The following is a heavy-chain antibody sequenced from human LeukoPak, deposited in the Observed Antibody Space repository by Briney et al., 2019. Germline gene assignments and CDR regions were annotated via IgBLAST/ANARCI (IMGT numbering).Heavy chain of an antibody. CDR3: ARLGATLGYCSGGSCQSDY. CDR2: IYYSGST. V-gene: IGHV4-39*01. D-gene: IGHD2-15*01. Sequence: SETLSLTCTVSGGSISSSSYSWGWIRQPPGKGLEWIGSIYYSGSTYYNPSLKSRVTISVDTSKNQFSLKLSSVTAADTAVYYCARLGATLGYCSGGSCQSDYWGQGTLVTVSS. J-gene: IGHJ4*02. CDR1: GGSISSSSYS.